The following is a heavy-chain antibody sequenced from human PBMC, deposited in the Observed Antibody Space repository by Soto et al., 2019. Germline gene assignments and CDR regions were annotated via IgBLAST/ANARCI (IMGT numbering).Heavy chain of an antibody. CDR2: IWYDGSNK. V-gene: IGHV3-33*01. CDR1: GFTFSSYG. Sequence: GGSLRLSCAASGFTFSSYGMHWVRQAPGKGLEWVAVIWYDGSNKYYADSVKGRFTISRDNSKNTLYLQMNSLRAEDTAVYYCARDRELGADAYYYYYYYMDVWGKGTTVTVSS. D-gene: IGHD7-27*01. J-gene: IGHJ6*03. CDR3: ARDRELGADAYYYYYYYMDV.